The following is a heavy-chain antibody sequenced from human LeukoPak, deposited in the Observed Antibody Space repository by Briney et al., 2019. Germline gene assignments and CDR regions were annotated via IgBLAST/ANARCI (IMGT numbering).Heavy chain of an antibody. D-gene: IGHD1-26*01. J-gene: IGHJ4*02. Sequence: QPGGSLRLSCAASGSTFRDPYTDWVRPTPGKGLGWVGRSRNRANSYTTEYAASVKGRFIISRDDSKNSLFLQMNSLKTDDTAVYYVTRASLSGSFFFYWGQGALVTASS. CDR1: GSTFRDPY. CDR3: TRASLSGSFFFY. V-gene: IGHV3-72*01. CDR2: SRNRANSYTT.